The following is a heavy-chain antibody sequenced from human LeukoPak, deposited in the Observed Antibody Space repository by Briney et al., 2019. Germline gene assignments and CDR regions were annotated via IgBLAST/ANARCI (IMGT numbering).Heavy chain of an antibody. CDR2: IIPIFGTA. J-gene: IGHJ4*02. Sequence: ASVKVSCKASGYTFTGYYMHWVRQAPGQGLEWMGGIIPIFGTANYAQKFQGRVTITTDESTSTAYMELSSLRSEDTAVYYCARTYYYDSSQYFDYWGQGTLVTVSS. CDR3: ARTYYYDSSQYFDY. D-gene: IGHD3-22*01. CDR1: GYTFTGYY. V-gene: IGHV1-69*05.